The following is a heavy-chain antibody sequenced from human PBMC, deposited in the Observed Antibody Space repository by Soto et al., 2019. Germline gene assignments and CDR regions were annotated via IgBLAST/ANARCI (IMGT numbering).Heavy chain of an antibody. CDR3: ARSEAAGKYYYGVDA. Sequence: VLSHKISNSCSGYNFINYCIVLMRQKHGKGLEWMGIIYPGDSDTRYSPSFQGQVTISADKSISTAYLQWSSLKASDTAIYYCARSEAAGKYYYGVDAWGPWTPVTVS. CDR1: GYNFINYC. D-gene: IGHD6-13*01. J-gene: IGHJ6*02. CDR2: IYPGDSDT. V-gene: IGHV5-51*01.